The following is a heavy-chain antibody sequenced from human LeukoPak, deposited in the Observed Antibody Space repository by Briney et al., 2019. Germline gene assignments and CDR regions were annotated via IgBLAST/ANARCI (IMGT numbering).Heavy chain of an antibody. CDR3: ASNAGIAAADMGTAFDI. CDR2: IIPIFGTA. J-gene: IGHJ3*02. Sequence: SVKVSCKASGYTFTGYYMHWVRQAPGQGLEWMGGIIPIFGTANYAQKFQGRVTITADESTSTAYMELSSLRSEDTAVYYCASNAGIAAADMGTAFDIWGQGTMVTVSS. V-gene: IGHV1-69*13. D-gene: IGHD6-13*01. CDR1: GYTFTGYY.